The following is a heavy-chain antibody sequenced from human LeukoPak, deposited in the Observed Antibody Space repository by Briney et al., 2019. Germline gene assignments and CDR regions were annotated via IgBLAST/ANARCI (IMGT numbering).Heavy chain of an antibody. CDR3: ARDVGKTNNWFDP. D-gene: IGHD7-27*01. CDR1: GGSISSSSYY. J-gene: IGHJ5*02. V-gene: IGHV4-39*07. Sequence: SETLSLTCAVSGGSISSSSYYWGWIRRPPGKGLEWIGNIYYSGNTYYNPSLKSRVTISVDTSKNQFSLKLSSVTAADTAVYYCARDVGKTNNWFDPWGQGTLVTVSS. CDR2: IYYSGNT.